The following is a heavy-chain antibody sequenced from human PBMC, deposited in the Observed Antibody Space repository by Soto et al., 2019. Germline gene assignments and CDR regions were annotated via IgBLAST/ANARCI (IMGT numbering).Heavy chain of an antibody. D-gene: IGHD4-17*01. V-gene: IGHV3-7*04. Sequence: EVHLVESGGGLVQPGGSLRLSCAASRFTFSSYWMSWVRQAPGKGLEWVANIKQDGSEKYYVDSVKGQFTISRDNAKNSLYLQMNSLRAEDTAVYYCARHGGYYFDYWGQGTLVTVSS. CDR3: ARHGGYYFDY. CDR1: RFTFSSYW. J-gene: IGHJ4*02. CDR2: IKQDGSEK.